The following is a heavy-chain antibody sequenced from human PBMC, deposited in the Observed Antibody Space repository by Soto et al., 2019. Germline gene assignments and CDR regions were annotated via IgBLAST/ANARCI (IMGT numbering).Heavy chain of an antibody. Sequence: QVQLVQSGAEVKKPGASVKVSCKPSGYTFNTYYLHWVRQAPGQALEWMGVIHPSGGGTTYAQKFLGRVPVTRDTSTTTVVMELSSLRSDDTAVYYCARGGHIAVVTASFDYWGQGTLVTVSS. CDR3: ARGGHIAVVTASFDY. D-gene: IGHD2-21*02. V-gene: IGHV1-46*02. J-gene: IGHJ4*02. CDR1: GYTFNTYY. CDR2: IHPSGGGT.